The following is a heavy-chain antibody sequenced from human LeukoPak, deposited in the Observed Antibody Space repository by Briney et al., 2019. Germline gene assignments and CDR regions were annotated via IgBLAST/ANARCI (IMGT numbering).Heavy chain of an antibody. V-gene: IGHV4-39*01. J-gene: IGHJ3*02. CDR1: GGSISTNAYY. Sequence: PSETLSLTCTVSGGSISTNAYYWGWVRQPPGKGLEWIGSTHSSGSPSYNPSLKSRVTISIDTSKNQFSLKVNSVTAADTAVYYCARHQLDAFDIWGQGTMVTVSS. CDR2: THSSGSP. CDR3: ARHQLDAFDI.